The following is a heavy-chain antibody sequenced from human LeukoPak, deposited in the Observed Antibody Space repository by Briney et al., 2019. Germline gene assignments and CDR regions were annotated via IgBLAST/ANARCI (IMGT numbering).Heavy chain of an antibody. J-gene: IGHJ4*02. V-gene: IGHV3-23*01. CDR1: GFTFSSYA. Sequence: GGSLRLSCAASGFTFSSYAMSWVRQAPGKGLEWVSAISGSGGSTYYADSVKGRFTISRDNSKNTLYLQMNSLRAEDTAVYYCAKDIVVVPAARGLEYWGQGTLVTVSS. CDR3: AKDIVVVPAARGLEY. CDR2: ISGSGGST. D-gene: IGHD2-2*01.